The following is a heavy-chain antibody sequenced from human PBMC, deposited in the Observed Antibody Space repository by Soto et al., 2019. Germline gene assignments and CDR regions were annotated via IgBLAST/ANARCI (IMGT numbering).Heavy chain of an antibody. Sequence: PGESLKISCKGSGYSFTSYWIGWVRQMPGKGLEWMGIIYPGDSDTRYSPSFQGQVTISADKSISTAYLQWSSLKASDTAMYYCARLMTMVRGVKDPYYYYYMDVSGKGTTVTVSS. CDR1: GYSFTSYW. CDR3: ARLMTMVRGVKDPYYYYYMDV. D-gene: IGHD3-10*01. CDR2: IYPGDSDT. J-gene: IGHJ6*03. V-gene: IGHV5-51*01.